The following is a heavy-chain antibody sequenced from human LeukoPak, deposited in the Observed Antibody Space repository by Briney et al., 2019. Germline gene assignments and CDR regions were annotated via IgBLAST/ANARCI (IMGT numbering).Heavy chain of an antibody. D-gene: IGHD4-23*01. Sequence: ASVKVSCKASGYTFTRYALHWVRQAPGRRLEWMGWINGDNGDTKYSQKFQGRVTITKGTSASVVYMELSSLTSEDTAVYYCARDAHGKAPGWFDPWGQGTLVTVSS. V-gene: IGHV1-3*01. CDR2: INGDNGDT. J-gene: IGHJ5*02. CDR1: GYTFTRYA. CDR3: ARDAHGKAPGWFDP.